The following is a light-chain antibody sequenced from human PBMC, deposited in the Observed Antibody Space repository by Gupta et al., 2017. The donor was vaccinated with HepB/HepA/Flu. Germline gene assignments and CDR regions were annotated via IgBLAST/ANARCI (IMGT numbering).Light chain of an antibody. Sequence: EIVLTQSPATLSLSPWERATLSCRASQSVSSYLAWYQQKPGQAPRLLIYDASNRATGIPSRFSGSGSGTEFTLTISSREPEDFAVYYCQQRSNWPGTFGQGTKVEIK. J-gene: IGKJ1*01. V-gene: IGKV3-11*01. CDR2: DAS. CDR3: QQRSNWPGT. CDR1: QSVSSY.